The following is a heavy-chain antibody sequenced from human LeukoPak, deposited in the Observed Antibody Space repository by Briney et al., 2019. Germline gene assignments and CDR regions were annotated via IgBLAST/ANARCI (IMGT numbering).Heavy chain of an antibody. V-gene: IGHV3-23*01. CDR1: GFTFSSYA. CDR3: AKTEEGYFDWLLSSFDY. Sequence: PGRSLRLSCAASGFTFSSYAMSWVRQAPGKGLEWVSAISGSGGSTYYADSVKGRFTISRDNSKNTLYLQMNSLRAEDTAVYYCAKTEEGYFDWLLSSFDYWGQGTLVTVSS. CDR2: ISGSGGST. J-gene: IGHJ4*02. D-gene: IGHD3-9*01.